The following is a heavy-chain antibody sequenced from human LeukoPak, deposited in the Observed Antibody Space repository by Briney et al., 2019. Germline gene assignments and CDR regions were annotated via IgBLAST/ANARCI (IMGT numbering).Heavy chain of an antibody. V-gene: IGHV1-46*01. J-gene: IGHJ6*02. Sequence: GASVKVSCKASGYSFTRSCMHWVRQAPGQGLEWMGTINPSGGGTTYAQKFQGRVTMTRDTSTSTVYLDLSSLRSEDTAVYYCARDSHGFGEWSPYFYGMDVWGQGTTVTVSS. CDR1: GYSFTRSC. CDR3: ARDSHGFGEWSPYFYGMDV. CDR2: INPSGGGT. D-gene: IGHD3-10*01.